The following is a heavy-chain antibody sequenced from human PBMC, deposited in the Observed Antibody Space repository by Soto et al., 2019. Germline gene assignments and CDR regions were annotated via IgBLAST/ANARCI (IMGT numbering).Heavy chain of an antibody. CDR3: SKSNWFDP. J-gene: IGHJ5*02. V-gene: IGHV3-74*01. CDR1: GFTFSDYW. Sequence: VQLVESGGGLVQPGGSLRLSCAASGFTFSDYWMNWVRQAPGKVLVWVSRIDSDGSSTSYADSVKGRFTISRDNAKNTLYLQENRLRAGDTAVYDCSKSNWFDPWGQGTLVTVSS. CDR2: IDSDGSST.